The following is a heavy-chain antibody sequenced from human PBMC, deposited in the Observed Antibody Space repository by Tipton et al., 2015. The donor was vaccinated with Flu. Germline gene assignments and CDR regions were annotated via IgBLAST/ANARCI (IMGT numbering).Heavy chain of an antibody. J-gene: IGHJ4*02. D-gene: IGHD3-3*01. CDR3: AREGRFLGWLSTGLFGC. Sequence: SLRLSCAASGFTFSSYAMHWVRQAPGKGLEWVAVISYDGSNKYYADSVKGRFTISRDNSKNTLYLQMSSLRAEDTAVYYCAREGRFLGWLSTGLFGCWGLGPLATVPS. V-gene: IGHV3-30-3*01. CDR2: ISYDGSNK. CDR1: GFTFSSYA.